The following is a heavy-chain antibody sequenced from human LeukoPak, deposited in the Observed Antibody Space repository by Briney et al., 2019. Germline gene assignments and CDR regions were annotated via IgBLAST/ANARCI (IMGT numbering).Heavy chain of an antibody. V-gene: IGHV4-34*01. CDR3: ASFILAAGKFDY. J-gene: IGHJ4*02. CDR2: INHSGST. Sequence: NPSETLSLTCAVYGGSFSGYYWSWIRQPPGKGLEWIGEINHSGSTNYNPSLKSRVTISVDTSKNQFSLTLSSVTAADTAVYYCASFILAAGKFDYWGQGTLVTVSS. D-gene: IGHD6-13*01. CDR1: GGSFSGYY.